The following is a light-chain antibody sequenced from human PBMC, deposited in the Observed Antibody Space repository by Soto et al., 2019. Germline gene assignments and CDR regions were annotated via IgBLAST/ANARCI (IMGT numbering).Light chain of an antibody. J-gene: IGKJ5*01. CDR1: QRVISNY. CDR2: GAS. CDR3: QQYGSSPHT. V-gene: IGKV3-20*01. Sequence: EIVLTQSPGTLSLSLGERATLSCRASQRVISNYVAWYQQEPGQAPRLLIYGASSRATGIPDRFSGSGSGTDFTLTISRLEPEDFAVYYCQQYGSSPHTFGQGTRLEIK.